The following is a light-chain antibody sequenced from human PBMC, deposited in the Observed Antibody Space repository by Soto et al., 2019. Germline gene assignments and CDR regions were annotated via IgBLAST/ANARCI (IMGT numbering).Light chain of an antibody. CDR3: LQYRSFPRT. CDR2: AAS. V-gene: IGKV1-17*01. CDR1: QGIRDD. J-gene: IGKJ1*01. Sequence: DIQLTQSPSSLSASVGDRVTITCRASQGIRDDLGWYRQKAGEAPKRLIYAASSLRSGVPSRFSGSGSGTEFTLTISSLQPEDFATYYCLQYRSFPRTFGQGTKVDIK.